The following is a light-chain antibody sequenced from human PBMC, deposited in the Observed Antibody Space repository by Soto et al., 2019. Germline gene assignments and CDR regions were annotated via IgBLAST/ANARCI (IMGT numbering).Light chain of an antibody. CDR3: QQYNDWPPLT. CDR2: DAS. Sequence: EIVMTQSPATLSVSPGDTATLSCRASQSVSKKLVWYQQKPGQAPRLLIYDASTRATGIPARFSGSGFGTEFTLTISRLQSEDFAVYYCQQYNDWPPLTFGGGTKVEIK. CDR1: QSVSKK. J-gene: IGKJ4*01. V-gene: IGKV3-15*01.